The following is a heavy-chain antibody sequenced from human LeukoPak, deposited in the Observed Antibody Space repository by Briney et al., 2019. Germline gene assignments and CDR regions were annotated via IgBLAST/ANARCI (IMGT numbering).Heavy chain of an antibody. J-gene: IGHJ5*02. Sequence: PGGSLRLSCAASGFTFSSYAMHWVRRAPGKGLEWVAVISYDGSNKYYADSVKGRFTISRDNSKNTLYLQMNSLRAEDTAVYYCARAFAEYCTNGVCSDWFDPWGQGTLVTVSS. CDR3: ARAFAEYCTNGVCSDWFDP. CDR1: GFTFSSYA. V-gene: IGHV3-30*01. D-gene: IGHD2-8*01. CDR2: ISYDGSNK.